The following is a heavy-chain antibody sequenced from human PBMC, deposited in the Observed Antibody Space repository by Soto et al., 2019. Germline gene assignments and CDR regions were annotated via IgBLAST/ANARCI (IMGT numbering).Heavy chain of an antibody. CDR1: GFTFSSYS. V-gene: IGHV3-48*02. CDR3: ARADRIAAPGGFDY. D-gene: IGHD6-6*01. CDR2: ISSSSSTI. J-gene: IGHJ4*02. Sequence: EVQLVESGGGLVQPRGSLRLSCAASGFTFSSYSMNWVRQAPGKGLEWVSYISSSSSTIYYADSVKGRFTISRDNAKNSLYLQMNSLRDEDTAVYYCARADRIAAPGGFDYWGQGTLVTVSS.